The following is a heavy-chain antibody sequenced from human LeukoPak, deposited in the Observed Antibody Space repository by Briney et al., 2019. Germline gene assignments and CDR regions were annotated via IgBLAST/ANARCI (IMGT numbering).Heavy chain of an antibody. D-gene: IGHD2-15*01. J-gene: IGHJ4*02. CDR1: GFTFSSYW. V-gene: IGHV3-7*01. Sequence: GGSLRLSCAASGFTFSSYWMSWVRQAPGKGLEWVANIKQDGSEKYYVDSVKGRFTISRDNAKNSLYLQMNSLRAEDTAVYYCARVCRWHPNYFDYWGQGTLVTVSS. CDR3: ARVCRWHPNYFDY. CDR2: IKQDGSEK.